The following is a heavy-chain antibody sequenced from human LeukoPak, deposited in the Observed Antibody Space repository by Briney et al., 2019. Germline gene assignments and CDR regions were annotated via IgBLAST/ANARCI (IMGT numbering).Heavy chain of an antibody. CDR1: GFTFSTYA. D-gene: IGHD1-26*01. CDR2: ISVTGGST. V-gene: IGHV3-23*01. Sequence: GGSLRLSCAASGFTFSTYAMSWVRQAPGKGLEWVSAISVTGGSTYSADSVKGRFTISRDNSKNTLYLQMNSLRAEDTAAYYCAKHSRGSFRGASAFDYWGQGTVVTVSS. CDR3: AKHSRGSFRGASAFDY. J-gene: IGHJ4*02.